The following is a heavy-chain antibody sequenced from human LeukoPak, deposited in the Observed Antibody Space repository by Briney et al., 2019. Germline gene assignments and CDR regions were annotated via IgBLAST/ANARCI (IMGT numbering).Heavy chain of an antibody. Sequence: GGSLRLSCAASGFTVSSNCMSWVRQAPGKGLEWVSVIYSGGSTYYADSVKGRFTISRDNSKNTLYLQMNSLRAEDTAVYYCARDQSRYSSSSVYYGMDVWGQGTTVTVSS. CDR1: GFTVSSNC. J-gene: IGHJ6*02. V-gene: IGHV3-53*01. D-gene: IGHD6-6*01. CDR2: IYSGGST. CDR3: ARDQSRYSSSSVYYGMDV.